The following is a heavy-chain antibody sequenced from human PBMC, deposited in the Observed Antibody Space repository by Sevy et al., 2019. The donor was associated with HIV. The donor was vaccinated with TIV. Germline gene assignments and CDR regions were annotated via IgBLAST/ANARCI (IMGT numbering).Heavy chain of an antibody. D-gene: IGHD2-2*01. Sequence: GESLKISCAASGFTFSSYWMSWVRQAPGKGLEWVANIKQDGSEKYYVDSVKGRFTISRDNAKNSLYLQMNSLRAEDTAVYYCARVLRGSRYYYYGMDVWGQGTTVTVSS. CDR2: IKQDGSEK. CDR3: ARVLRGSRYYYYGMDV. V-gene: IGHV3-7*01. CDR1: GFTFSSYW. J-gene: IGHJ6*02.